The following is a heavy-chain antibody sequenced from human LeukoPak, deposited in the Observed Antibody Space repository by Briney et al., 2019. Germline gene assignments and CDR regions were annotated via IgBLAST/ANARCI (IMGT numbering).Heavy chain of an antibody. J-gene: IGHJ4*02. CDR1: GYTFTSND. Sequence: ASVKVSCKASGYTFTSNDINLVRQATGQGLEWMGWMNPNSGNTGYAQKFQGRVAMTRNTSISTAYMELSSLRSEDTAVYYCARGTVCGSGGKCSGSWYYVYWGQGTLVTVSS. CDR2: MNPNSGNT. D-gene: IGHD6-13*01. CDR3: ARGTVCGSGGKCSGSWYYVY. V-gene: IGHV1-8*01.